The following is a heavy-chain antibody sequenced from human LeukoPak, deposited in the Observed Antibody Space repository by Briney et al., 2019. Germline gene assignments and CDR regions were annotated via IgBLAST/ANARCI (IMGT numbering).Heavy chain of an antibody. D-gene: IGHD1-26*01. CDR2: ISSSGSTI. Sequence: GGSLRLSCAASGFTFSDYYMSWIRQAPGKGLEWVSYISSSGSTIYYADSVKGRFTISRDNSKNTLYLQMNSPRAEDTAVYYCARESGKWELLTYFDYWGQGTLVTVSS. J-gene: IGHJ4*02. CDR1: GFTFSDYY. V-gene: IGHV3-11*04. CDR3: ARESGKWELLTYFDY.